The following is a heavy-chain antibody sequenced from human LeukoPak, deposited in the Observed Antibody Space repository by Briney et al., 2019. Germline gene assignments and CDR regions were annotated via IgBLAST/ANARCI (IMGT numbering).Heavy chain of an antibody. V-gene: IGHV4-39*01. Sequence: PSETLSLTCTVSGGFIRDSGYYWGWIRQPPGKGLEWIGTVFYSGRTYYNSSLQSRVTISVDTSKNQFSLRLSSVTPADTAIYYCARLSNDYGDYEGHYWGQGTLVTVSS. D-gene: IGHD4-17*01. CDR1: GGFIRDSGYY. CDR2: VFYSGRT. J-gene: IGHJ4*02. CDR3: ARLSNDYGDYEGHY.